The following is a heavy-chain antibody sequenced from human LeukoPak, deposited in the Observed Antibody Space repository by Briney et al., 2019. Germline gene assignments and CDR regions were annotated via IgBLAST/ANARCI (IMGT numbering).Heavy chain of an antibody. CDR3: ARARYPYYYGSGSLGY. Sequence: PSETLSLTCTVSGGSISSYYWSWIRQPPGKGLEGIGYIYYSGSTNYNPSLKSRVTISVDTSMNQFSLKLSSVTAADTAVYYCARARYPYYYGSGSLGYWGQGTLVTVSS. CDR1: GGSISSYY. CDR2: IYYSGST. V-gene: IGHV4-59*01. D-gene: IGHD3-10*01. J-gene: IGHJ4*02.